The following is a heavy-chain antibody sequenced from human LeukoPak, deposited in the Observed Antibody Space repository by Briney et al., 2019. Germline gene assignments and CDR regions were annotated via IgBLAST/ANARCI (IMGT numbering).Heavy chain of an antibody. D-gene: IGHD3-3*01. CDR3: SSQSGSTVFGAGSHYMDV. J-gene: IGHJ6*03. Sequence: PGGSLRLSCAASGSTFSNHGMHWVRQAPGKGLEWVTFIRYDGTNKYYADSVKGRFTISRDNSKNTLYLQMNSLRAEDTAVYYCSSQSGSTVFGAGSHYMDVWGKGTTVTVSS. CDR1: GSTFSNHG. V-gene: IGHV3-30*02. CDR2: IRYDGTNK.